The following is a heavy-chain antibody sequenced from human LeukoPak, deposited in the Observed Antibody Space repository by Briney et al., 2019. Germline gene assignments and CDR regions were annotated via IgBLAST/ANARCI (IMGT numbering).Heavy chain of an antibody. D-gene: IGHD3-10*02. CDR1: GGSFSGYY. CDR2: INHSGST. Sequence: PSETLSLTCAVYGGSFSGYYWSWIRQPPGKGLEWIGEINHSGSTNYNPSLKSRVTISVDTSKNQFSLKLSSVTAADTAVYYCARGYKYCYVPGAFDIWGQGTMVTVSS. V-gene: IGHV4-34*01. CDR3: ARGYKYCYVPGAFDI. J-gene: IGHJ3*02.